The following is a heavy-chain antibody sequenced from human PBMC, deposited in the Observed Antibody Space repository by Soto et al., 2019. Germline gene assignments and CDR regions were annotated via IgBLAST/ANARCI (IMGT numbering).Heavy chain of an antibody. CDR3: ARHSQWLPTGDQ. V-gene: IGHV5-10-1*01. J-gene: IGHJ5*02. Sequence: PGESLKISCKGSGYSFTSYWIGWVRQMPGIGLEWMGRIDPRDSYINYSPTFQGHVTISVDKSNSTAYLQWSSLKASDTAMYYCARHSQWLPTGDQWGQGTLVTVSS. CDR1: GYSFTSYW. D-gene: IGHD6-19*01. CDR2: IDPRDSYI.